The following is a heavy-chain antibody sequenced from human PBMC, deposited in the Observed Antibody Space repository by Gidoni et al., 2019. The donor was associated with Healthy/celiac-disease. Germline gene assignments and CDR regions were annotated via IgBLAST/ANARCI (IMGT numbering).Heavy chain of an antibody. D-gene: IGHD3-9*01. Sequence: QVQLVESGGGVVQPGGSLRLSCAASGFPFSSYGLHWVRQAPGKGLEWVAFIRYDGSNKYYADSVKGRFTISRDNSKNTLYLQMNSLRAEDTAVYYCAKDLQLTGYFLKYYYYGMDVWGQGTTVTVSS. CDR3: AKDLQLTGYFLKYYYYGMDV. CDR1: GFPFSSYG. V-gene: IGHV3-30*02. J-gene: IGHJ6*02. CDR2: IRYDGSNK.